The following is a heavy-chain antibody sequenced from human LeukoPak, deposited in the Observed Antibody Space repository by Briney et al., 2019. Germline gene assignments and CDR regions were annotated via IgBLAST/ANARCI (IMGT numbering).Heavy chain of an antibody. Sequence: ASVKVSCKASGGTFSSYAISWVRQAPGQGLEWMGWISAYNGNTNYAQKLQGRVTMTTDTSTSTAYMELRSLRSDDTAVYYCARVRIVVVVAAKYYFDYWGQGTLVTVSS. V-gene: IGHV1-18*01. CDR2: ISAYNGNT. J-gene: IGHJ4*02. D-gene: IGHD2-15*01. CDR3: ARVRIVVVVAAKYYFDY. CDR1: GGTFSSYA.